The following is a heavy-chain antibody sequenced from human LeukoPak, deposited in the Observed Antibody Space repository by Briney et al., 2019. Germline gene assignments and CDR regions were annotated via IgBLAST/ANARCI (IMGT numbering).Heavy chain of an antibody. CDR2: IWYDGNNK. V-gene: IGHV3-33*06. J-gene: IGHJ4*02. CDR1: GFTFSGYG. Sequence: GGSLRLSCAPSGFTFSGYGMHWVRQAPDKGLEWVAVIWYDGNNKYYADSVKGRFTISRDNSKNTLYLQMNSLRVEDTAVYYCAKDWGYTTMVSYYFDYWGQGALVTVSS. CDR3: AKDWGYTTMVSYYFDY. D-gene: IGHD5-18*01.